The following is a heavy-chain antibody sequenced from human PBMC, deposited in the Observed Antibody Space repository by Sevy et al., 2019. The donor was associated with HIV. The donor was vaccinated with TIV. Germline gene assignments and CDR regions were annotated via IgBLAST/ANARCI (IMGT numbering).Heavy chain of an antibody. Sequence: GGSLRLSCAASGFTFSKYSMSWVRQPPGKGLEWVSTLSFGCGEINHADSVKGRFTISRVNSKNSLYLQMNNLRAEDTPVYYCAREGCTKPHDYWGQGTLVTVSS. CDR1: GFTFSKYS. J-gene: IGHJ4*02. V-gene: IGHV3-23*01. D-gene: IGHD2-8*01. CDR3: AREGCTKPHDY. CDR2: LSFGCGEI.